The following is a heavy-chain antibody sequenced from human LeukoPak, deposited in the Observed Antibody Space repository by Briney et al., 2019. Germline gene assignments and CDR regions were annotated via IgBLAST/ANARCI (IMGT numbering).Heavy chain of an antibody. CDR1: DTSINTYY. Sequence: PSETLSLTCTVSDTSINTYYWSWIRQPAGKGLEWIGHMYATGTTNYNPSLKSRASMSIDTSKNQISLNLRSVTAADTAVYYCAKVAKYYYGPETYFFFENWGQGTLVTVSS. CDR2: MYATGTT. D-gene: IGHD3-10*01. CDR3: AKVAKYYYGPETYFFFEN. J-gene: IGHJ4*02. V-gene: IGHV4-4*07.